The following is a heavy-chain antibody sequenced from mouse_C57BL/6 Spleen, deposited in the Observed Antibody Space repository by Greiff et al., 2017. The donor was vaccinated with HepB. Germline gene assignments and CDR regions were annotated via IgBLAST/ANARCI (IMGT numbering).Heavy chain of an antibody. J-gene: IGHJ3*01. Sequence: QVQLQQSGAELVRPGTSVKVSCKASGYAFTNYLIEWVKQRPGQGLEWIGVINPGSGGTNYNEKFKGKATLTADKSSSTAYMQLSSLTSEDSAVYFCARGKPWFAYWGQGTLVTVSA. CDR2: INPGSGGT. CDR3: ARGKPWFAY. CDR1: GYAFTNYL. V-gene: IGHV1-54*01.